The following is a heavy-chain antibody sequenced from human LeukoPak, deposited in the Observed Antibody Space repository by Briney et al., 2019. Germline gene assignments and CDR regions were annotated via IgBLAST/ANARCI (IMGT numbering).Heavy chain of an antibody. CDR2: IYYSGTT. V-gene: IGHV4-39*01. CDR1: GGSNSSPNYG. Sequence: SETLSLTCSVSGGSNSSPNYGWSLLRQPPGRLLEWGGSIYYSGTTYYNLSLKSRVTLSVDTSQNQFSLKLSSVTAADTAIYFCARSLGANTWVGNWFDPWGQGTLVTVSP. J-gene: IGHJ5*02. D-gene: IGHD3-10*01. CDR3: ARSLGANTWVGNWFDP.